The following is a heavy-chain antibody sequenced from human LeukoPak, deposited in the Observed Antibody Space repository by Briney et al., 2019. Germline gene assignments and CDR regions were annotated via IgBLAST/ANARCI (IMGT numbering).Heavy chain of an antibody. CDR1: GGSFSGYY. D-gene: IGHD4-23*01. J-gene: IGHJ5*02. CDR2: INRSGST. Sequence: SETLSLTCAVYGGSFSGYYWSWIRQPPGKGLEWIGEINRSGSTNYNPSLKSRVTISVDTSKNQFSLKLSSVTAADTAVYYCATRATTVVFDPWGQGTLVTVSS. CDR3: ATRATTVVFDP. V-gene: IGHV4-34*01.